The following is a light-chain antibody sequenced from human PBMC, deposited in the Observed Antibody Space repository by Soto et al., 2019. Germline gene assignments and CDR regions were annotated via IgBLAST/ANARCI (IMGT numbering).Light chain of an antibody. V-gene: IGKV3-20*01. CDR1: QSVSSSY. CDR3: QQYGSSPLT. J-gene: IGKJ4*01. CDR2: GAS. Sequence: EIVWTQSPGTLSLSPWERATLSCRASQSVSSSYLAWYQQKPGQAPRLLIYGASSRATGIPDRFSGSGSGTDFTLTISRLEPEDFAVYYCQQYGSSPLTFGGGTKVDI.